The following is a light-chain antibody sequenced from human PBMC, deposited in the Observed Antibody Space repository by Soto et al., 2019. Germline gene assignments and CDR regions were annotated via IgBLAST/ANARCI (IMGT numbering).Light chain of an antibody. CDR2: EAS. Sequence: DIQMTQSPSSLSASVGDRVTITCRASQTIAGYLNWYQQKPGKDPNLLIYEASSLQSGVPSRFSGSGSGPDLTLTISSLQPEDFETYYCQQTYSTPHTFGQGTTLDIK. CDR1: QTIAGY. CDR3: QQTYSTPHT. V-gene: IGKV1-39*01. J-gene: IGKJ2*01.